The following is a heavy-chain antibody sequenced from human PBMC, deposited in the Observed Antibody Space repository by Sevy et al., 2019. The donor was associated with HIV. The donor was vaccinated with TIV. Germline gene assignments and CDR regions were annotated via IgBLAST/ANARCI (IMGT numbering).Heavy chain of an antibody. J-gene: IGHJ4*02. D-gene: IGHD1-26*01. CDR1: GGSISSYY. Sequence: TLSLTCTVSGGSISSYYWSWIRQPPGKGLEWIGYIYYSGSTNYNPSLKSRVTISVDTSKNQFSLKLSSVTAADTAVYYCARSSRGSYLFDYWGQGTLVTVSS. CDR3: ARSSRGSYLFDY. CDR2: IYYSGST. V-gene: IGHV4-59*01.